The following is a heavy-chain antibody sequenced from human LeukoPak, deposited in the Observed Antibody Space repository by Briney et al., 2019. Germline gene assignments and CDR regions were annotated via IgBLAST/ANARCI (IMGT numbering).Heavy chain of an antibody. Sequence: PGGSLRLSCAASGFTFSSYAMHWVRQAPGKGLEWVAVISYDGSNKYYADSVKGRFTISRDNSKNTLYLQMNSLRAEDTAVYYCARDLSGAVAGTEFVDYWGQGTLVTVSS. CDR1: GFTFSSYA. D-gene: IGHD6-19*01. J-gene: IGHJ4*02. V-gene: IGHV3-30-3*01. CDR2: ISYDGSNK. CDR3: ARDLSGAVAGTEFVDY.